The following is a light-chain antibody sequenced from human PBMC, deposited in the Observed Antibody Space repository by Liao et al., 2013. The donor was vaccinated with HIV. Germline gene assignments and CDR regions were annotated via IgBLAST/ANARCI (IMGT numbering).Light chain of an antibody. CDR1: KLGDKY. J-gene: IGLJ1*01. CDR3: QAWDRSTSYG. CDR2: HDT. Sequence: SYELTQPPSVSVAPGQTARIACSGDKLGDKYVCWYQQKPGLSPVLVIYHDTRRPSGIPERFSGSNSGNTATLTISGTQAMDEADYYCQAWDRSTSYGFGTGTKVTVL. V-gene: IGLV3-1*01.